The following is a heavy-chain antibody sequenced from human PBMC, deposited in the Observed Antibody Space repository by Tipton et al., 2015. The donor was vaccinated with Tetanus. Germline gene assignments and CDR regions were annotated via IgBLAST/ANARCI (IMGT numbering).Heavy chain of an antibody. V-gene: IGHV4-39*01. CDR2: IYYSGST. CDR3: AGLPPGIWRGYYYYGMDV. CDR1: GGSISSSSYY. D-gene: IGHD1-26*01. J-gene: IGHJ6*02. Sequence: TLSLTCTVSGGSISSSSYYWGWIRQPPGKGLEWIGSIYYSGSTYYNPSLKSRVTISVDTSKNQFSLKLSSVTAADTAVYYCAGLPPGIWRGYYYYGMDVWGQGTTVTASS.